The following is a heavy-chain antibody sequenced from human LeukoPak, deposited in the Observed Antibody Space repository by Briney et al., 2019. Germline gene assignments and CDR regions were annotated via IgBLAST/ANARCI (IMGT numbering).Heavy chain of an antibody. J-gene: IGHJ4*02. Sequence: SETLSLTCTISGYSISSGYYWGWIRQPPGKGLEWIGSIYHSGSTYYNPSLKSRVTISLDTSENQFSLKLSSVTAADTAVYYCSRDLYSSGWGYFDYWGQGTLVTVSS. V-gene: IGHV4-38-2*02. CDR3: SRDLYSSGWGYFDY. CDR1: GYSISSGYY. D-gene: IGHD6-19*01. CDR2: IYHSGST.